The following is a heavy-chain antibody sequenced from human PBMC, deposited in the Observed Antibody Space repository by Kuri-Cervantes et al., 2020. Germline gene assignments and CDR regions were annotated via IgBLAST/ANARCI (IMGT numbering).Heavy chain of an antibody. CDR2: ISFDGNKN. D-gene: IGHD6-13*01. CDR3: AKGPHRKQQLVVYWYFDL. Sequence: GGSLRLSCAASGLTFSSYGIHWVRQAPGKGLEWVAVISFDGNKNYYADSVKGRFTISRDNAKNSLYLQMNSLRAEDTDLYYCAKGPHRKQQLVVYWYFDLWGRGTLVTVSS. CDR1: GLTFSSYG. V-gene: IGHV3-30*18. J-gene: IGHJ2*01.